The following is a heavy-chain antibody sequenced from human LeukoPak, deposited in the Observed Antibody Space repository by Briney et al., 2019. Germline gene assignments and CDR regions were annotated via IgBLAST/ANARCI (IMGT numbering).Heavy chain of an antibody. Sequence: GESLKISCKGSGYSSTSYWISWVRQMPGKGLGWMGRIDPSDSNTNYSPSFQGHVTISADKSISTAYQQSSSLKASDTAMYYCARGGLYCSGGSCYNDWGQGTLVTVSS. CDR1: GYSSTSYW. CDR3: ARGGLYCSGGSCYND. V-gene: IGHV5-10-1*01. D-gene: IGHD2-15*01. CDR2: IDPSDSNT. J-gene: IGHJ4*02.